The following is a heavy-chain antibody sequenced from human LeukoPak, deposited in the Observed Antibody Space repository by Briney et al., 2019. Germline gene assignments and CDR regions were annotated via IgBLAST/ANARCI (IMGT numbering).Heavy chain of an antibody. V-gene: IGHV3-11*05. Sequence: GGSLRLSCSASGFTFSDYYMSWIRQAPGKGLEWVSYTSSSTTYTNYADSVKGRFTISRDNAKNSLYLQMDSLRPDDTAVYYCATGRDYLIYWGQGILVTVSS. D-gene: IGHD4-17*01. CDR2: TSSSTTYT. J-gene: IGHJ4*02. CDR3: ATGRDYLIY. CDR1: GFTFSDYY.